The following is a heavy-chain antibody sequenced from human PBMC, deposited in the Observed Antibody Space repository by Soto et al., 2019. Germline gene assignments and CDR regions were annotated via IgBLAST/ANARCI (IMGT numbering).Heavy chain of an antibody. CDR2: IWYDGSNK. D-gene: IGHD5-12*01. V-gene: IGHV3-33*01. CDR3: ARDIVATIKGYYYYYGMDV. J-gene: IGHJ6*02. Sequence: QVQLVESGGGVVQPGRSLRLSCAASGFTFSSYGMHWVRQAPGQGLEWVAVIWYDGSNKYYADSVKGRFTISRDNSKNTLYLQMNSLRAEDTAVYYCARDIVATIKGYYYYYGMDVWGQGNTVTVSS. CDR1: GFTFSSYG.